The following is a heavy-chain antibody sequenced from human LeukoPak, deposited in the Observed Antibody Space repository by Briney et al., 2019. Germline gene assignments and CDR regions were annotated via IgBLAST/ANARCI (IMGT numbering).Heavy chain of an antibody. CDR1: GFTFSDYY. CDR2: IYFSGAT. J-gene: IGHJ4*02. Sequence: GSLRLSCAASGFTFSDYYMSWIRQTPEKGLEWIGNIYFSGATYYNPSLKSRVTISVDTSKNQFSLSLSVVAAADTAVYYCAKLSSIWYFDSWGRGTLVTVSS. V-gene: IGHV4-34*08. D-gene: IGHD2-2*01. CDR3: AKLSSIWYFDS.